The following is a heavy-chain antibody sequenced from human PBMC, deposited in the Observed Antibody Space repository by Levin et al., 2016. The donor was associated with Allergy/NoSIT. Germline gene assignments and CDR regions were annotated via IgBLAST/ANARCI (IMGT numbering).Heavy chain of an antibody. CDR3: ARDSGYYWAGGGWFDP. CDR1: GFTFSSYS. D-gene: IGHD3-22*01. CDR2: ISSSSSYI. V-gene: IGHV3-21*01. J-gene: IGHJ5*02. Sequence: GESLKISCAASGFTFSSYSMNWVRQAPGKGLEWVSSISSSSSYIYYADSVKGRFTISRDNAKNSLYLQMNSLRAEDTAVYYCARDSGYYWAGGGWFDPWGQGTLVTVSS.